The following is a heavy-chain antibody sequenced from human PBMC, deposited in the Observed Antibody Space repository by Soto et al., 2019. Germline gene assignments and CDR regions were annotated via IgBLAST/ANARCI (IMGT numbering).Heavy chain of an antibody. CDR3: VRGGRTFDY. J-gene: IGHJ4*02. V-gene: IGHV6-1*01. Sequence: SQTLSLPCAISGDRVSSNSAAWNWIRQSPSRGLEWLGRTYYRSRWYYDYATSLKSRITINPDTSKNQFSLQLNSVTPEDTAVYYCVRGGRTFDYWGQGTLVTVSS. CDR1: GDRVSSNSAA. CDR2: TYYRSRWYY.